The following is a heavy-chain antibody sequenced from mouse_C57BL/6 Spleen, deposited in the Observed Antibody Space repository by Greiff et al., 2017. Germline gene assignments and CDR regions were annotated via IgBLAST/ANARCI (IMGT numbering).Heavy chain of an antibody. CDR2: IYPRSGNT. V-gene: IGHV1-81*01. D-gene: IGHD1-1*01. CDR1: GYTFTSYG. CDR3: ARDYYGSSYGYAMDY. J-gene: IGHJ4*01. Sequence: QVQLKQSGAELARPGASVKLSCKASGYTFTSYGISWVKQRTGQGLEWIGEIYPRSGNTYYNEKFKGKATLTADKSSSTAYMELRRLTSEDSAVYFCARDYYGSSYGYAMDYWGQGTSVTVSS.